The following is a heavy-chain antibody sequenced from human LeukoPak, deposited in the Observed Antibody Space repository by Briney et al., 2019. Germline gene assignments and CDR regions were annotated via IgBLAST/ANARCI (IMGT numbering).Heavy chain of an antibody. J-gene: IGHJ4*02. CDR3: AREGLRNVHNPLGY. CDR2: IKEREKT. V-gene: IGHV4-34*01. D-gene: IGHD5-24*01. CDR1: GGTLSVYY. Sequence: PSETLSHTCAVYGGTLSVYYWSWIRQPPGKGLEWIGEIKEREKTNYNPSLKSRVTISIDTSKNQFSLKLSSVTAADTAVYYCAREGLRNVHNPLGYWGQGTLVTVSP.